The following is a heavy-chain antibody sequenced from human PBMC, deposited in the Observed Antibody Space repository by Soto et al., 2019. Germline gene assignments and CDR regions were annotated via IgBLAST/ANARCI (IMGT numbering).Heavy chain of an antibody. J-gene: IGHJ4*02. CDR1: GGTFSSYA. Sequence: SVKVSCKASGGTFSSYAISWVRQAPGQGLEWMGGIIPIFGTANYAQKFQGRVTITADESTSTAYMELSSLRPEDTAVYYCARGTAISGWYGYWGQGTLVTVSS. D-gene: IGHD6-19*01. CDR3: ARGTAISGWYGY. CDR2: IIPIFGTA. V-gene: IGHV1-69*13.